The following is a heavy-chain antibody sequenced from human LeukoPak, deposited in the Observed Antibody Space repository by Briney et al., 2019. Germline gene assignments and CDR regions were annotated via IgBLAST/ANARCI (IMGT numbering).Heavy chain of an antibody. CDR1: GFTFSYYA. CDR2: ISSDGNRN. V-gene: IGHV3-30*07. CDR3: ARAGNRYCSGGSCWDP. D-gene: IGHD2-15*01. Sequence: GGSLRLSCASSGFTFSYYAMHRVRQAPGKGLEWVALISSDGNRNNYADSVRGRFTISRDNSKNTLILQMNSLRAEDTAVYYCARAGNRYCSGGSCWDPWGQGTLVTVSS. J-gene: IGHJ5*02.